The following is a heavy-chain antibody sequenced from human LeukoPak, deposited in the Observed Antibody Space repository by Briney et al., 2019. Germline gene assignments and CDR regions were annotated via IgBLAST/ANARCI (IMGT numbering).Heavy chain of an antibody. J-gene: IGHJ3*02. V-gene: IGHV3-33*01. D-gene: IGHD5-12*01. CDR1: GFMFSRYG. CDR3: APVYSGFEDDTFDI. Sequence: GGSLRLSCAASGFMFSRYGMHWVRQAPGKGLEWVAIIWYDGSKKYYADSVKGRFTISRDNSKNTLFLQMNSLRAEDTAVYYCAPVYSGFEDDTFDIWGQGPMVAVSS. CDR2: IWYDGSKK.